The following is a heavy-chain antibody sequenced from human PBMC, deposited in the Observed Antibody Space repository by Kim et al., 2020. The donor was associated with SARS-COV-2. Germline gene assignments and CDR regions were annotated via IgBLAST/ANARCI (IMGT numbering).Heavy chain of an antibody. V-gene: IGHV3-23*01. CDR1: GFTLSSYA. Sequence: LSLTCAASGFTLSSYAMSWVRQAPGKGLEWVSAISGSGGSTYYADSVKGRFTISRDNSKNTLYLQMNSLRAEDTAVYYCAKDVYYGSEGYYGMDVWGQGTTVTVSS. J-gene: IGHJ6*02. D-gene: IGHD3-10*01. CDR3: AKDVYYGSEGYYGMDV. CDR2: ISGSGGST.